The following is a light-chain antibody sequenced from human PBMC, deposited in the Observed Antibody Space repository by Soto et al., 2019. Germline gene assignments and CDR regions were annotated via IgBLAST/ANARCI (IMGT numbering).Light chain of an antibody. Sequence: IVLTQSPVSLSLSPGERATLSCRASDGVGRSLAWFQQRPGQAPRLLIYDASNRATGIPTRFSGSGSGTDFTLTISRIEPDDFACYSGLQRSDWRKFGRGTKVDIK. CDR3: LQRSDWRK. V-gene: IGKV3-11*01. J-gene: IGKJ1*01. CDR1: DGVGRS. CDR2: DAS.